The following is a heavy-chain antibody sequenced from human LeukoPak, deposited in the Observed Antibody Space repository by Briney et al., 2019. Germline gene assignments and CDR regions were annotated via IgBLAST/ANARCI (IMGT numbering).Heavy chain of an antibody. D-gene: IGHD3-3*01. Sequence: PSETLSLTCTVSGGSISSYYWSWIRQPPGKGLEWIGYIYYSGSTNYNPSLKSRVTISVDTSKNQFSLKLSSVTAADTAVYYCAREWADFWSGYRINWFDPWGQGTLVTVSS. V-gene: IGHV4-59*12. CDR3: AREWADFWSGYRINWFDP. CDR1: GGSISSYY. CDR2: IYYSGST. J-gene: IGHJ5*02.